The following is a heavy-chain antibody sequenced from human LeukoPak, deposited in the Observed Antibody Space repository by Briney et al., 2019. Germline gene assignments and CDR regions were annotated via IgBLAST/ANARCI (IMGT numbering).Heavy chain of an antibody. CDR1: GFTFSDYW. J-gene: IGHJ4*02. Sequence: GGSLRLSCVVSGFTFSDYWMSWVRQAPGKGLEWVANIKEDGSGIYYVDSVEGRFTISRDNAKKSLYLQMNSLRAEDTAVYYCARGDTRGYYYRFFDYWGQGTLATVSS. V-gene: IGHV3-7*01. CDR3: ARGDTRGYYYRFFDY. CDR2: IKEDGSGI. D-gene: IGHD3-22*01.